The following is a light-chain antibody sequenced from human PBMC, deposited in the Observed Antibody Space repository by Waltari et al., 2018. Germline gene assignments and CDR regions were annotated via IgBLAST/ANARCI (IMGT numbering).Light chain of an antibody. Sequence: QSVVTQPPSASGTPGQRVTISCSGTRSNIGGNFVYWYQQLPGTAPKLLIQTNNQRPSGVPGRFSGSKSGTSASLTISGLRSEDEADYYCAAWDDSLSGGVFGGGTKVTVL. V-gene: IGLV1-47*01. CDR3: AAWDDSLSGGV. CDR2: TNN. CDR1: RSNIGGNF. J-gene: IGLJ3*02.